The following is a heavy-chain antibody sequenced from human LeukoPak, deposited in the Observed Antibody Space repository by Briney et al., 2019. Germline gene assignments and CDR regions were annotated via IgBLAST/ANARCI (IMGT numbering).Heavy chain of an antibody. CDR3: ARTVSY. D-gene: IGHD4-17*01. Sequence: PGGSLRLSCVASGFSFSSYSMNWIRQAPGKGLEWVSYISNDTTTTQCADSVKGRFTISRDNAKNSLYLQMNSLRVEDTAVYYCARTVSYWGQGTLVTVSS. J-gene: IGHJ4*02. V-gene: IGHV3-48*04. CDR2: ISNDTTTT. CDR1: GFSFSSYS.